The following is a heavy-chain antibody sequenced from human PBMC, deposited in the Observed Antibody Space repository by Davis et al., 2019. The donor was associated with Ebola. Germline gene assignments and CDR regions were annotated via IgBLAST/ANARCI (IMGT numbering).Heavy chain of an antibody. Sequence: GGSLRLSCKGSGYSFTSYWIGWVRQMPGKGLEWMGIIYPGDSDTRYSPSFQGHDTISADKSISTAYLQWSSLKASDNAMYYCARYLGYCSGGSCYSGWYFDLWGRGTLVTVSS. V-gene: IGHV5-51*01. J-gene: IGHJ2*01. CDR1: GYSFTSYW. D-gene: IGHD2-15*01. CDR2: IYPGDSDT. CDR3: ARYLGYCSGGSCYSGWYFDL.